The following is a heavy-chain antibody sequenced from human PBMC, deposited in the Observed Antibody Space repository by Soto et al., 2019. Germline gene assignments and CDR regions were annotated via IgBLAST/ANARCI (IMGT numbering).Heavy chain of an antibody. CDR2: DSANGDSR. Sequence: HPGGSLRLSCAASGFTLGDYAMSWVRQAPGKGLEWVTLDSANGDSRYYADYVKGRFIISRDNSKNTLYLQMSSLRVEDTAVYYCAKDKQGSLFPNFYDSWGQGTPVTVSS. CDR3: AKDKQGSLFPNFYDS. V-gene: IGHV3-23*01. D-gene: IGHD3-3*01. CDR1: GFTLGDYA. J-gene: IGHJ4*02.